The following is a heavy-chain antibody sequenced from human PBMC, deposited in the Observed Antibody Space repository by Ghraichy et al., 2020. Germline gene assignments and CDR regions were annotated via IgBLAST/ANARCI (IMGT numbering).Heavy chain of an antibody. Sequence: ESLNISCSASGFTFSSYAMHWVRQAPGKGLEYVSAISSNGGSTYYADSVKGRFTISRDNSKNTLYLQMSSLRAEDTAVYYCVKWLARSFDYWGQGTLVTVSS. CDR1: GFTFSSYA. D-gene: IGHD6-19*01. V-gene: IGHV3-64D*06. J-gene: IGHJ4*02. CDR3: VKWLARSFDY. CDR2: ISSNGGST.